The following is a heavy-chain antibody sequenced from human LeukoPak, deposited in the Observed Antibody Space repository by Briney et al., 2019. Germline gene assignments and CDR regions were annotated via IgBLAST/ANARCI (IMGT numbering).Heavy chain of an antibody. Sequence: ASVKVSCKASGYTFTSYDINWVRQATGQGLEWMGWMNPNNGDTGYAQKFHGRVIFTRDTSINTAYMELSSLRSEDTAVYYCARGRDSYDSSDFPLMLYWGQGTLVTVSS. D-gene: IGHD3-22*01. V-gene: IGHV1-8*01. CDR1: GYTFTSYD. J-gene: IGHJ4*02. CDR3: ARGRDSYDSSDFPLMLY. CDR2: MNPNNGDT.